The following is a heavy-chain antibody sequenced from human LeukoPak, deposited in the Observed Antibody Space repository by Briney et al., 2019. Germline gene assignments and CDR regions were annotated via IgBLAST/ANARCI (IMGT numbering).Heavy chain of an antibody. D-gene: IGHD3-9*01. CDR2: INPSGGST. V-gene: IGHV1-46*01. J-gene: IGHJ3*02. Sequence: ASVKVSCKASGYTFTSYYMHWVRQAPGQGLEWMGIINPSGGSTSYAQKLQGRVTMTTDTSTSTAYMELRSLRSDDTAVYYCARDSKDPDWDLDAFDIWGQGTMVTVSS. CDR1: GYTFTSYY. CDR3: ARDSKDPDWDLDAFDI.